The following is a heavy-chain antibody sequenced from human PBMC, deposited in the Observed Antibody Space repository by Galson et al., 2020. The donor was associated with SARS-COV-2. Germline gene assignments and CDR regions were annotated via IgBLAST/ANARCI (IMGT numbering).Heavy chain of an antibody. CDR2: ISYDGSNK. CDR3: ARARGGNYYYGMDV. V-gene: IGHV3-30*04. CDR1: GFTFSSYA. J-gene: IGHJ6*02. Sequence: GGSLRLSCAASGFTFSSYAMHWVRQAPGKGLEWVAVISYDGSNKYYADSVKGRFTISRDNSKNMLYLQMNSLRAEDTAVYYCARARGGNYYYGMDVWGQGTTVTVSS.